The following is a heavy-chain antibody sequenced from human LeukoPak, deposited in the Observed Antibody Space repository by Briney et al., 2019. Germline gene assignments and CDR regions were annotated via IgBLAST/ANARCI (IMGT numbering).Heavy chain of an antibody. CDR1: GFTFSTHT. Sequence: PGGSLRLSCAASGFTFSTHTMRWVRQAPGKGLEWVSSISESGDNTYYRDSVKGRFTISRDNSKNTLYLQMNNLRVEDTAVYYCARREDAWGAFDHWGQGTLVTVSS. CDR2: ISESGDNT. D-gene: IGHD3-16*01. CDR3: ARREDAWGAFDH. J-gene: IGHJ4*02. V-gene: IGHV3-23*01.